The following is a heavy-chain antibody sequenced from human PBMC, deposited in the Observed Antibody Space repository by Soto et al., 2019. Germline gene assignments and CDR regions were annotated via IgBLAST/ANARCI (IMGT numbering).Heavy chain of an antibody. J-gene: IGHJ4*02. CDR2: ISGSGGST. Sequence: GGSLRLSCAASGFTFSSYAMSWVRKAPVKGLEWVSAISGSGGSTYYADSVKGRFTISRDNSKNTLYLQMNSLRAEDTAVYYCAKETEYYGDYSCIDYWGQGTLVTVSS. CDR3: AKETEYYGDYSCIDY. CDR1: GFTFSSYA. V-gene: IGHV3-23*01. D-gene: IGHD4-17*01.